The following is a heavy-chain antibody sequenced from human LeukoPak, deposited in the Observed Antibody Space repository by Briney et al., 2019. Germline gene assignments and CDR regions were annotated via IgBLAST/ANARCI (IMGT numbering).Heavy chain of an antibody. J-gene: IGHJ6*03. D-gene: IGHD6-13*01. CDR3: ARGGSNVMWYYYMDV. CDR1: GFTFSSYA. CDR2: ISYDGNKK. V-gene: IGHV3-30-3*01. Sequence: PGGSLGLSCAASGFTFSSYAMNWVRQAPGKGLEWVAVISYDGNKKYYADSVKGRFTVSRDNSKNTLYLQMDSLRAEDSAVYYCARGGSNVMWYYYMDVWGKGTTVTGSS.